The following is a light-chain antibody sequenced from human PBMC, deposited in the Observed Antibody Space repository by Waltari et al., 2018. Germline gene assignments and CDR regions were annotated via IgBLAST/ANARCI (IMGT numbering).Light chain of an antibody. Sequence: SYVLTPPPSVSVAPGQTARITCGGKNIGTKSVHWYQQKPGQAHVLVVYDDSARPSGISERFSGSNSGNTATLTFTRVEAGDEADYYCQVWDTSSDQVVFGGGTKLTVL. J-gene: IGLJ3*02. CDR2: DDS. CDR3: QVWDTSSDQVV. CDR1: NIGTKS. V-gene: IGLV3-21*02.